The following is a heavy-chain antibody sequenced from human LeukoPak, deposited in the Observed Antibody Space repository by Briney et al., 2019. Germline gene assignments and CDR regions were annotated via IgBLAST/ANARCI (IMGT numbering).Heavy chain of an antibody. V-gene: IGHV4-31*03. CDR1: GGSISSGGYY. J-gene: IGHJ4*02. Sequence: SETLSLTCTASGGSISSGGYYWIWLRQHPGKGLDWIVYIYYSGSTYYSPALKSRVTISVDTSKNQFSLKLSSVTAADTAVYYCARDLTRSGYDLGVDYWGQGTLVTVSS. CDR3: ARDLTRSGYDLGVDY. D-gene: IGHD5-12*01. CDR2: IYYSGST.